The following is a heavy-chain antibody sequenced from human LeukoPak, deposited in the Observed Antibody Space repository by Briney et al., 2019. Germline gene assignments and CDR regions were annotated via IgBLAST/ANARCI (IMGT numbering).Heavy chain of an antibody. Sequence: SQTLSLTCTVSGGSISSGDYYWGREYHWSWIRQPPGKCLEWIGYNYYNGTTFYTPSLKSRVTISVDTSKNQFSLKLTSVTAADTAVYYCATRVGYCNSNGCSPFDYWGQGTLVTVSS. CDR1: GGSISSGDYY. V-gene: IGHV4-30-4*01. J-gene: IGHJ4*02. CDR2: NYYNGTT. D-gene: IGHD2/OR15-2a*01. CDR3: ATRVGYCNSNGCSPFDY.